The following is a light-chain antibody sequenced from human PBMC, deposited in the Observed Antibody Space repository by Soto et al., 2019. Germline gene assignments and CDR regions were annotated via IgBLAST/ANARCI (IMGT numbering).Light chain of an antibody. CDR2: GNT. CDR3: QSFDRSLSGSV. V-gene: IGLV1-40*01. J-gene: IGLJ3*02. Sequence: QSVLTQPPSVSGAPGQRVTISCTGSSSNIGAGYDVHWYQQLPGTAPKLLIYGNTHRPSGVPDRISASKTGTSASLAITGLQAEDEADYYCQSFDRSLSGSVFGGGTKVTVL. CDR1: SSNIGAGYD.